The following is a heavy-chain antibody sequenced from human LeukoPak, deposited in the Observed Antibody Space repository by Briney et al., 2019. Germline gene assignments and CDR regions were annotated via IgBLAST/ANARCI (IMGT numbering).Heavy chain of an antibody. D-gene: IGHD6-19*01. V-gene: IGHV3-7*01. Sequence: PGGSLRLSCAASGFIFRSYWMSWVRLAPGEGLEWVANIKEEGSEKKHVDSVKGRSTISRDNAKNLLYLQMNSLRAEDTAVYYCAKWGRPGMVSSGWYSRLSRNWFDPWGQGTLVTVSS. CDR3: AKWGRPGMVSSGWYSRLSRNWFDP. CDR1: GFIFRSYW. J-gene: IGHJ5*02. CDR2: IKEEGSEK.